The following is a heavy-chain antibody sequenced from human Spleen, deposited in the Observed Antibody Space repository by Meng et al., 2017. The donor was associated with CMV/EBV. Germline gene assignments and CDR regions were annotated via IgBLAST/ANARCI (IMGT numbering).Heavy chain of an antibody. CDR1: GFTFSSYG. CDR2: IYSGGTT. Sequence: GESLKISCAASGFTFSSYGMHWVRQAPGKGLEWVTVIYSGGTTYYADSVKGRFTVSRDNSKNTLYLQMNSLRVEDSAVYYCAKDLGGYFYGMDVWGQGTTVTVSS. J-gene: IGHJ6*02. CDR3: AKDLGGYFYGMDV. V-gene: IGHV3-NL1*01. D-gene: IGHD3-22*01.